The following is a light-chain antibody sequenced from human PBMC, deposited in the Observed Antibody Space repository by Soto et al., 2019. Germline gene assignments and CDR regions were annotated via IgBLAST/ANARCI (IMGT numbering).Light chain of an antibody. V-gene: IGKV3-15*01. Sequence: EIVMTQSPATLSVSPGERATLSCRASQSVSSNLAWYKQKPGQAPRLLIYSTSTRATGIPDRFSGSGSGTVFTLTISGLQSEDFAVYHCQQYDNKPTSTFGQGTRLESK. CDR1: QSVSSN. CDR3: QQYDNKPTST. J-gene: IGKJ5*01. CDR2: STS.